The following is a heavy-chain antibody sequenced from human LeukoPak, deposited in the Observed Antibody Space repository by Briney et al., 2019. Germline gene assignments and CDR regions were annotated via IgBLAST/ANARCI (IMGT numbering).Heavy chain of an antibody. J-gene: IGHJ5*02. V-gene: IGHV4-59*01. CDR2: IYYSGST. Sequence: SETLSLTCTVSGGSISSYYWSWIRQPPGKGLEWIGYIYYSGSTNYNPSLKSRVTISVDTSKNQFSLKLSSVTAADTAVYYCARGITMVRGVHNWFDPWGQGTLVTVSS. CDR1: GGSISSYY. D-gene: IGHD3-10*01. CDR3: ARGITMVRGVHNWFDP.